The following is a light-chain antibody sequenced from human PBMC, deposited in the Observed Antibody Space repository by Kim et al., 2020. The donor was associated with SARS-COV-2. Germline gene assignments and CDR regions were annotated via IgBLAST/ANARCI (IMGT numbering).Light chain of an antibody. V-gene: IGKV3-20*01. CDR1: QSVSSSY. CDR2: GAS. Sequence: EIVLTQSPSTLSLSPGERATLSCRASQSVSSSYLAWYQQKPGQAPRLLIYGASSRATGIPDRFSGSGSGTDFTLTISRLEPEDFAVYYCYGEFTFVPWSKLD. J-gene: IGKJ3*01. CDR3: YGEFT.